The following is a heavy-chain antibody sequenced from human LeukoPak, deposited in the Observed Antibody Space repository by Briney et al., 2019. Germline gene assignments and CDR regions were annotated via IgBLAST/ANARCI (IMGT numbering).Heavy chain of an antibody. D-gene: IGHD2-2*01. CDR3: VVPAAPHSMDV. Sequence: GGSLRLSCATSGFTFSDYYMSWIRQAPGKGLEWLSYISGDGGNINYADSVKGRFTISRDNSKNTLYLQMNSLRAEDTAVYYCVVPAAPHSMDVWGKGTTVTISS. CDR2: ISGDGGNI. CDR1: GFTFSDYY. J-gene: IGHJ6*04. V-gene: IGHV3-11*01.